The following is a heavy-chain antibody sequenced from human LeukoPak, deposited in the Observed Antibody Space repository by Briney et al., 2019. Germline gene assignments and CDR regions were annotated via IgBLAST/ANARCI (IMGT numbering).Heavy chain of an antibody. V-gene: IGHV5-51*01. J-gene: IGHJ4*02. CDR2: IYPGDSNT. CDR3: ARHMGFGEAEPPFDY. D-gene: IGHD3-10*01. Sequence: GESLKVSCKDSRYSFSSYWIGWVRQMPGKGLEWMGIIYPGDSNTRYRPSFQGQVTISADRSISTAYLQLSSLRASDTALYYCARHMGFGEAEPPFDYWGERTLVTVSS. CDR1: RYSFSSYW.